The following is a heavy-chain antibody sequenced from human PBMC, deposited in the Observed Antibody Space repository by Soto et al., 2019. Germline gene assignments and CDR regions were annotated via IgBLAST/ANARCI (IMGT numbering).Heavy chain of an antibody. CDR2: ASYDGSYK. J-gene: IGHJ4*02. D-gene: IGHD5-12*01. Sequence: QVQLVESGGGVVQPGRSLRLSCAASGFTFSSFGMHWVRQAPGKGLEWVAVASYDGSYKYYADSVKGRFTISRDNSKNTLYLQMNSVRAEDTAVYYCAKDRSVVATTPDFDYWGQGTLVTVSS. CDR1: GFTFSSFG. V-gene: IGHV3-30*18. CDR3: AKDRSVVATTPDFDY.